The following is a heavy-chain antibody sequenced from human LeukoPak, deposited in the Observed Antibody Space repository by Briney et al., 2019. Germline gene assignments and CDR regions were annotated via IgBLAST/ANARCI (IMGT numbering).Heavy chain of an antibody. J-gene: IGHJ6*02. CDR1: GFTFGDYA. V-gene: IGHV3-49*03. CDR2: IRSKAYGGTT. D-gene: IGHD3-3*01. CDR3: TRVGRITIFGVASMDV. Sequence: GGSLRLSCTASGFTFGDYAMSWFRQAPGKGLGWVGFIRSKAYGGTTEYAASVKGRFTISRDDSKSIAYLQMNSLKTEDTAVYCCTRVGRITIFGVASMDVWGQGTTVTVSS.